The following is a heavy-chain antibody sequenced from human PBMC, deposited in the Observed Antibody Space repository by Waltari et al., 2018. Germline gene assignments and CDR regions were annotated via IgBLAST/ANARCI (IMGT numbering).Heavy chain of an antibody. J-gene: IGHJ4*02. Sequence: EVQLVESGGGLVQPGRSLRLSCAASGFTFNDYAMHWVLQAPGKGLEWVSGISWNSGSIGYGDSVKGRFTISRDNTKNSLYLQMNSLRPEDTALYYCAKDKEPSPYYFDYWGQGTLVTVSS. CDR3: AKDKEPSPYYFDY. D-gene: IGHD1-26*01. CDR1: GFTFNDYA. CDR2: ISWNSGSI. V-gene: IGHV3-9*01.